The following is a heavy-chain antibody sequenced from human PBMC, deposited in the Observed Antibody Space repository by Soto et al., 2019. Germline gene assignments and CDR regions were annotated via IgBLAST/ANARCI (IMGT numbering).Heavy chain of an antibody. V-gene: IGHV4-59*08. J-gene: IGHJ4*02. Sequence: PSETLSLTCTVSGGSISSYYWTWIRQPPGKGLEWIGYIYYSGSTNYNPSLKSRVTISVDTSKNQFSLKLSSVTAADTGLYYCARQGRVPYSDDWNYFDYWGQGTQVTVSS. CDR1: GGSISSYY. D-gene: IGHD1-1*01. CDR2: IYYSGST. CDR3: ARQGRVPYSDDWNYFDY.